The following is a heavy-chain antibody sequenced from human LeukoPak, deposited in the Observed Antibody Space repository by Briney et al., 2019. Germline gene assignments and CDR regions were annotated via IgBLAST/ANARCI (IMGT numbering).Heavy chain of an antibody. CDR1: GFTFSDYY. J-gene: IGHJ5*02. D-gene: IGHD3-10*01. CDR2: ISSSGSTI. Sequence: PGGSLRLSCAASGFTFSDYYMSWIRQAPGKGLEGVSYISSSGSTIYYADSVKGRFTISRDNAKNSLYLQMNSLRAEDTAVYYCARSYGSGSYYPNWFDPWGQGTLVTVSS. V-gene: IGHV3-11*01. CDR3: ARSYGSGSYYPNWFDP.